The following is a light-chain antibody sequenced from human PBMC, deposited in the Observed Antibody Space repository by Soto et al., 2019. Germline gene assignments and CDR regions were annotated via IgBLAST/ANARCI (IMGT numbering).Light chain of an antibody. CDR2: GAS. CDR3: QQYGSSPTT. V-gene: IGKV3-20*01. Sequence: EIVLTQSPGTLSLSPGERATLSGRVSQSVSSSYLAWYQQKPGQAPRLLIYGASSRATGIPDRFSGSGSGTDFTLTISRLEPEDFAVYYCQQYGSSPTTFGQGTKVEIK. J-gene: IGKJ1*01. CDR1: QSVSSSY.